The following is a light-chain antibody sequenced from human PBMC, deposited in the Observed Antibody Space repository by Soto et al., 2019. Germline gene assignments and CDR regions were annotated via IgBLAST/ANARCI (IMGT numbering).Light chain of an antibody. CDR1: SSDVGGYNY. CDR2: EVT. Sequence: QSVLTQPASVSGSPGQSITISCTGTSSDVGGYNYVSWYQQHPGKAPNLLIYEVTNRPSGISNRFSGSKSGNTASLTISGLQAEDEADYYCSSYTGSSTLVFGGGTKVTVL. CDR3: SSYTGSSTLV. V-gene: IGLV2-14*01. J-gene: IGLJ2*01.